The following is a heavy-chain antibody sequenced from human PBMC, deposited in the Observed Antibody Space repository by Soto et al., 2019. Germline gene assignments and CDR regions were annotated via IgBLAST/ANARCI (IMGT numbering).Heavy chain of an antibody. CDR2: IYWNDDK. CDR1: GFSLSTSGVG. CDR3: AHRKLGGASGGGGAFNI. D-gene: IGHD2-15*01. V-gene: IGHV2-5*01. Sequence: SGPTLVNPTQTLTLTCTFSGFSLSTSGVGVGWIRQPPGKALEWLALIYWNDDKRYSPSLKSRLTITKDTSKNQVVLTMTNMDSLDTPTSSGAHRKLGGASGGGGAFNIWRRGTMVIVSS. J-gene: IGHJ3*02.